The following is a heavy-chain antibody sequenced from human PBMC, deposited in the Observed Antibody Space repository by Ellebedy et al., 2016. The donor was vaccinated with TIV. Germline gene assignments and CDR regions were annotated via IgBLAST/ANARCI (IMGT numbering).Heavy chain of an antibody. V-gene: IGHV1-18*04. J-gene: IGHJ4*02. D-gene: IGHD3-16*01. Sequence: AASVKVSCKASGYTFTSYGLSWVRQAPGQGLEWMGWINTYNGKTKFAQKVQGRVTMTTDTSTSTAYMELRSLRSDDTAVYDCTRDRGSYAYDYWGRGTLVTVSS. CDR1: GYTFTSYG. CDR3: TRDRGSYAYDY. CDR2: INTYNGKT.